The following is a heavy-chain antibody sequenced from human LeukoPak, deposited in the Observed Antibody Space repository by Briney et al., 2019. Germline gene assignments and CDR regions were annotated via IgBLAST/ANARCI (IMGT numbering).Heavy chain of an antibody. CDR1: GFTFSTYA. J-gene: IGHJ4*02. CDR2: ISYDGGDK. Sequence: GRSLRLSCAASGFTFSTYAMHWVRQAPGKGLEWLAVISYDGGDKYYADSVKGRFTISRDNSKNTLYLQMSSLRAEDTAMYYCARGGYSGKYHSEFSDSWGQGTLVTVSS. CDR3: ARGGYSGKYHSEFSDS. D-gene: IGHD1-26*01. V-gene: IGHV3-30*04.